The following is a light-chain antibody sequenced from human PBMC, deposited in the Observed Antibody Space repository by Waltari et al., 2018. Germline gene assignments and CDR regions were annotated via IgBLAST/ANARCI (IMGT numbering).Light chain of an antibody. CDR1: QGISSS. Sequence: DIQMTQSPSSVSASVGDRVTITCRASQGISSSLAWYQQTPGKPTKLLIFAASGLQSGVPSRFSGSESGSEVTLTISSLLPEDYATYYCQQAVSFPWTFGQGTTVEIK. V-gene: IGKV1D-12*01. J-gene: IGKJ1*01. CDR2: AAS. CDR3: QQAVSFPWT.